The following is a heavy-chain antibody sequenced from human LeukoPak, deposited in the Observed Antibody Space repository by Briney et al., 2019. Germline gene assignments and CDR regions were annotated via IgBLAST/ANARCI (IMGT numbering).Heavy chain of an antibody. CDR3: ARDSGSCTGCAFDL. V-gene: IGHV3-38-3*01. Sequence: GGSLRLSCAASGFTVSSNEMSWARQAPGKGLEWVSSISGGSTYYADSRKGRFTISRDNARNTLYLQMDSLRAEDTALYYCARDSGSCTGCAFDLWGQGTMVTVSS. D-gene: IGHD2-15*01. J-gene: IGHJ3*01. CDR1: GFTVSSNE. CDR2: ISGGST.